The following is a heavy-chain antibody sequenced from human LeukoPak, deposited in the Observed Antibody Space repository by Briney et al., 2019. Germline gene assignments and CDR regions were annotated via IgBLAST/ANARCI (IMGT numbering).Heavy chain of an antibody. CDR2: ISYDGSNK. V-gene: IGHV3-30-3*01. Sequence: GGSLRLSCAASGFTFSSYAMHWVRQAPGKGLEWVAVISYDGSNKYYADSVKGRFTISRDNSKNTLYLQMNSLRAEDTAVYYCAKVRDIWGSYRYYFDYWGQGTLVTVSS. D-gene: IGHD3-16*02. CDR3: AKVRDIWGSYRYYFDY. CDR1: GFTFSSYA. J-gene: IGHJ4*02.